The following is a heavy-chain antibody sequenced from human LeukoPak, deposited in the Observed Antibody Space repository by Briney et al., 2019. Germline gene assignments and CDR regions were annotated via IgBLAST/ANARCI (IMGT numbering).Heavy chain of an antibody. D-gene: IGHD6-6*01. V-gene: IGHV3-33*01. CDR2: IWYDGSNK. CDR1: GFTFRSYG. CDR3: ARVGSSSSLGFDY. J-gene: IGHJ4*02. Sequence: GGSLRLSCAAPGFTFRSYGMHWVRQAPGKGLEWVAVIWYDGSNKYCADSVKGRFTISRDNSKNTLYLEMSSLRAEDTAVYYCARVGSSSSLGFDYWGQGTLVTVSS.